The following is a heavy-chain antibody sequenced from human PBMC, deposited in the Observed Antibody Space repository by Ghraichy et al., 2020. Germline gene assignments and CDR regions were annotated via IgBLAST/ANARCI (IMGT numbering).Heavy chain of an antibody. Sequence: ASVKVSCKASGYTFTGYFIHWVRQAPGQGLEWMGWIKPNSGITNHAQNFQGRVSMARDTSISTVYMELTRLTSDDTAVYYCARDEGDTALPYYDEGMDVWRQGTTVTVPS. V-gene: IGHV1-2*02. CDR1: GYTFTGYF. CDR2: IKPNSGIT. J-gene: IGHJ6*02. D-gene: IGHD5-18*01. CDR3: ARDEGDTALPYYDEGMDV.